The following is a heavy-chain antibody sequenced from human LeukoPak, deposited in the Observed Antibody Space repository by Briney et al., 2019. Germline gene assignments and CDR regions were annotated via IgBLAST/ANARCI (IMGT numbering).Heavy chain of an antibody. Sequence: GRSLRLSCAASGFTFDDYAMHWVRQAPGKGLEWVSGISWNSGSIGYADSVKGRFTISRDNAKNSLYLQMNSLRAEDMALYYCAKDKTRISWYVDAFDIWGQGTMVTVSS. J-gene: IGHJ3*02. CDR3: AKDKTRISWYVDAFDI. D-gene: IGHD6-13*01. CDR2: ISWNSGSI. V-gene: IGHV3-9*03. CDR1: GFTFDDYA.